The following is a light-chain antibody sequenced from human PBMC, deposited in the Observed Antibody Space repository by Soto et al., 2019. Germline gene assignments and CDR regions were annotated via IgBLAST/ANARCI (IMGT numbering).Light chain of an antibody. V-gene: IGKV1-39*01. Sequence: DIQMTQSPSSLSASVGDRVTITFRASQPVTNYLSWYQQKPGKAPKLFIYAASRLQSGVPSRFSGSGSGTEFTLTISSLQPDDSATYYCQHYSLYSPWTFGQGTKVDIK. CDR2: AAS. CDR1: QPVTNY. J-gene: IGKJ1*01. CDR3: QHYSLYSPWT.